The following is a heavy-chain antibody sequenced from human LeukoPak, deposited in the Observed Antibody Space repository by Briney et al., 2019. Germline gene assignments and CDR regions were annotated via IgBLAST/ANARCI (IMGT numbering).Heavy chain of an antibody. CDR3: ARAERPQPYGMDV. Sequence: PGGSLRLSCAASGFTFSSYGMHWVRQAPGKGLEWVAVIWYDGSNKYYADSVKGRFTISRDNSKNTLYLQMNSLRAEDTAVYYCARAERPQPYGMDVWGQGTTVTVSS. CDR2: IWYDGSNK. V-gene: IGHV3-33*01. CDR1: GFTFSSYG. J-gene: IGHJ6*02. D-gene: IGHD1-1*01.